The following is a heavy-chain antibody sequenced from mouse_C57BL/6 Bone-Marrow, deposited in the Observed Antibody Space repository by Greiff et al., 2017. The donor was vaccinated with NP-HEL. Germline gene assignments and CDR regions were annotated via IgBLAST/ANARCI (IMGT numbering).Heavy chain of an antibody. Sequence: QVQLQQPGAELVKPGASVKLSCKASGYTFTSYWMHWVKQRPGRGLEWIGRIDPNSGGTKYNEKFKSKATLTVDKPTSTADMKLSSLTAEDAAVYYCARGCDSDGGACFAYWGQGTVVTVSA. CDR2: IDPNSGGT. V-gene: IGHV1-72*01. CDR3: ARGCDSDGGACFAY. CDR1: GYTFTSYW. J-gene: IGHJ3*01.